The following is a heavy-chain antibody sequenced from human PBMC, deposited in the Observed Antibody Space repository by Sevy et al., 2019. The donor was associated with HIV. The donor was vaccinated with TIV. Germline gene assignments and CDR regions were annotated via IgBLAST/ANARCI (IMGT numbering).Heavy chain of an antibody. J-gene: IGHJ4*02. V-gene: IGHV3-7*04. CDR3: AKDRGWKTFDY. CDR2: ISPEGSRI. Sequence: GGSLRLSCAASGFGFSGTWMNWVRQAPGKGLEWVAIISPEGSRIDYADSVKSRLIISRDNANSSVSLQMNSLRVEDMGVYYCAKDRGWKTFDYWGQGALVTVSS. D-gene: IGHD3-10*01. CDR1: GFGFSGTW.